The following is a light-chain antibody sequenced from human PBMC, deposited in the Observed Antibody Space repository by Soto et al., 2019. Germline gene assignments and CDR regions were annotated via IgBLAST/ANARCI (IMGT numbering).Light chain of an antibody. CDR2: EVS. V-gene: IGLV2-8*01. CDR1: SSDVGGYNY. Sequence: QSALTQPPSASGSPGQSVTISCTGTSSDVGGYNYVSWYQHHPGKAPKLMIYEVSKRPSGVPDRFSGSKSGNTASLTVSGIQAEYEADYYCSSYAGSNTFVVFGGGTKLTVL. CDR3: SSYAGSNTFVV. J-gene: IGLJ2*01.